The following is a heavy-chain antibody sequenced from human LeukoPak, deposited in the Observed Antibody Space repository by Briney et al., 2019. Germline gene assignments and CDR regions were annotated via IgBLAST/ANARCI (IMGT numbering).Heavy chain of an antibody. V-gene: IGHV3-7*02. J-gene: IGHJ4*02. CDR2: IKDDGTEK. D-gene: IGHD3-10*01. CDR1: GLSSSNYW. Sequence: GGSLRLSCVASGLSSSNYWMSWVRQAPGKGLEWVANIKDDGTEKYYVDSVKGRFAITRDNAKNSLYLQMNSLRVEDTAVYYCARTIGYGSGNDQAGGWGQGTLVTVSS. CDR3: ARTIGYGSGNDQAGG.